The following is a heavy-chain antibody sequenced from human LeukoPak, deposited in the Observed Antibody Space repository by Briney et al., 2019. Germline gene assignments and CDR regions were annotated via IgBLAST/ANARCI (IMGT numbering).Heavy chain of an antibody. J-gene: IGHJ5*02. V-gene: IGHV3-21*01. CDR3: ARDSPRGGFDP. CDR1: GFTFSSYS. Sequence: GGSLRLSCAASGFTFSSYSMNWARQAPGKGLEWVSSISSSSSYIYYADSVKGRFTISRDNAKNSLYLQMNSLRAEDTAVYYCARDSPRGGFDPWGQGTLVTVSA. D-gene: IGHD3-10*01. CDR2: ISSSSSYI.